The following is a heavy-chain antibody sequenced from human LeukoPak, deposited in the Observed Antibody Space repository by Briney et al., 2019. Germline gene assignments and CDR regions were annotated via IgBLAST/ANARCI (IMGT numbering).Heavy chain of an antibody. Sequence: GGSLRLSCAASGFTFSSYAMHWVRQAPGKGLEWVAVISYDGSNKYYADSVKGRFTISRDNSKNTLYLQMNSLRAEDTAVYYCARPLYDILTGPNGMDVWGQGTTVTVSS. V-gene: IGHV3-30-3*01. CDR2: ISYDGSNK. J-gene: IGHJ6*02. CDR3: ARPLYDILTGPNGMDV. D-gene: IGHD3-9*01. CDR1: GFTFSSYA.